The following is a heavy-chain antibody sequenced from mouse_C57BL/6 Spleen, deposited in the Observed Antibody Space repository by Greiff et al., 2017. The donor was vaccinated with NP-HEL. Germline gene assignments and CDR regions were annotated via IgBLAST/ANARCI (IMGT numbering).Heavy chain of an antibody. CDR1: GYTFTDYN. D-gene: IGHD1-1*01. J-gene: IGHJ2*01. CDR3: ARSITTYCDY. Sequence: VQLKESGPELVKPGASVKMSCKASGYTFTDYNMHWVKQSHGKSLEWIGYINPNNGGTSYNQKFKGKATLTVNKSSSTAYMELRSLTSEDSAVYYCARSITTYCDYWGQGTTLTVSS. V-gene: IGHV1-22*01. CDR2: INPNNGGT.